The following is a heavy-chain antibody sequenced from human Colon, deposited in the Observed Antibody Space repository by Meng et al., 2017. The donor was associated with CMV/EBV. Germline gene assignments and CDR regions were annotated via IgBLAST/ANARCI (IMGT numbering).Heavy chain of an antibody. Sequence: GESLKISCAAAGFRFDDVAMSWVRQVPGKGLEWVAGIDWNGGITQYAESVRGRFTVSRDNAKNSLYLQMNNLRPEDTALYYCAKDFMSACDSWGRGTLVTVSS. V-gene: IGHV3-20*04. CDR2: IDWNGGIT. CDR1: GFRFDDVA. J-gene: IGHJ4*02. CDR3: AKDFMSACDS. D-gene: IGHD2-21*01.